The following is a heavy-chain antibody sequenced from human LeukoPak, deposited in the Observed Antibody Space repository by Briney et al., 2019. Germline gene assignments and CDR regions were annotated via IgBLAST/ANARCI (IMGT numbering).Heavy chain of an antibody. J-gene: IGHJ4*02. D-gene: IGHD5-24*01. CDR2: IYYSGST. CDR1: GGSISSGGYY. V-gene: IGHV4-31*03. CDR3: ARFDGYNANYFDY. Sequence: SETLSLTCTVSGGSISSGGYYWSWIRQHPGKGLERIGYIYYSGSTYYNPSLKSRVTISVDTSKNQFSLKLSSVTAADTAVYYCARFDGYNANYFDYWGQGTLVTVSS.